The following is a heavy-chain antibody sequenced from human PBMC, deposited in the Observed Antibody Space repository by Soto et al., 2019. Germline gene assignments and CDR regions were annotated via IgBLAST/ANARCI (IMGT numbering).Heavy chain of an antibody. CDR3: ARGEADWFDP. V-gene: IGHV4-30-2*01. CDR2: IYHSGST. J-gene: IGHJ5*02. Sequence: SETQSLTGAFSGGTISSGNYSMSWIRQPPGKGLEWIGYIYHSGSTYYNPSLKSRVTVSVDRSKNQFSLKLSSVTAADTAVYYCARGEADWFDPWGQRTLV. CDR1: GGTISSGNYS.